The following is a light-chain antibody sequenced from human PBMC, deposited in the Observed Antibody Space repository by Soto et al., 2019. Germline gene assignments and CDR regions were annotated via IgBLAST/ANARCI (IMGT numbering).Light chain of an antibody. V-gene: IGKV3-11*01. CDR2: DAS. Sequence: EIVLTQSPATLSLSPGERATLSCRASQSVSSYLALYQQKPGQAPRLLISDASNRATGIPARFSGSGSGTDFTLTISSLPPEDFPVYYCQHRRRWPAFGQGSRLEI. J-gene: IGKJ5*01. CDR1: QSVSSY. CDR3: QHRRRWPA.